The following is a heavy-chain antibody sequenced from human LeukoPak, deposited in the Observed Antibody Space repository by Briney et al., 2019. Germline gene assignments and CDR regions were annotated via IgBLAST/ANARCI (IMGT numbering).Heavy chain of an antibody. V-gene: IGHV4-61*01. CDR2: IYYSGST. CDR3: ARHYGP. J-gene: IGHJ5*02. D-gene: IGHD3-16*01. Sequence: SETLSLTCTVSGDSVISGLYYWTWVRQPPGKGLEWIGYIYYSGSTTYSPSLKSRVTISIDTSKNQFSLKLNSVTAADTAVYYCARHYGPWGQGTLVTVSS. CDR1: GDSVISGLYY.